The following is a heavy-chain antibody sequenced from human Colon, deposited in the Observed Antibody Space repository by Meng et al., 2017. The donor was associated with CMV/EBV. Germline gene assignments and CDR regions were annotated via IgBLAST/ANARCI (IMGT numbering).Heavy chain of an antibody. D-gene: IGHD1-26*01. CDR1: GFTFSSYS. J-gene: IGHJ5*02. Sequence: GESLKISCAASGFTFSSYSMNWVRQAPGKGLVWVSRIRYYGSGTSYADSVKGRFTGSRDNAKNTLYLQMNGLRAEDTAVYYCAAGRGGSYPDQWGQGTLVTVSS. V-gene: IGHV3-74*01. CDR2: IRYYGSGT. CDR3: AAGRGGSYPDQ.